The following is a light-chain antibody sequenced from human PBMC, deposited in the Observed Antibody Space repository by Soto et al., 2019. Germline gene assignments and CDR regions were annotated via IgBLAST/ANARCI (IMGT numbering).Light chain of an antibody. V-gene: IGKV3-20*01. J-gene: IGKJ3*01. CDR3: QQYCSSPLFT. Sequence: EIVLTQSPGTLSLSPGERATLSCRASQSVSSSYLAWYQQKPGQAPRLLIYGASSRATGIPDRFSGSGSGTDFTLTISRLEPEDFAVDYCQQYCSSPLFTFGPGTKVDIK. CDR1: QSVSSSY. CDR2: GAS.